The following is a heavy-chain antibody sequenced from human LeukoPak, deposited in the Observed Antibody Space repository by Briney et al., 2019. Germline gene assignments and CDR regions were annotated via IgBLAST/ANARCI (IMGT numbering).Heavy chain of an antibody. CDR3: ARDSPSYYDFWSGYYFDY. CDR1: GFTFSSYE. CDR2: ISSSGSTI. D-gene: IGHD3-3*01. J-gene: IGHJ4*02. V-gene: IGHV3-48*03. Sequence: GGSLILSCAASGFTFSSYEMNWVRQAPGKGLEWVSYISSSGSTIYYAGSVKGRFTISRDNAKNSLYLQMNSLRAEDTAVYYCARDSPSYYDFWSGYYFDYWGQGTLVTVSS.